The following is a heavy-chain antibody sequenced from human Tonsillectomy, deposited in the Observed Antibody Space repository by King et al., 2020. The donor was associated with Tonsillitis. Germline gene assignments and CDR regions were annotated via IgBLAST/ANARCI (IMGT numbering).Heavy chain of an antibody. D-gene: IGHD5-12*01. CDR2: INHSGST. J-gene: IGHJ4*02. V-gene: IGHV4-34*01. CDR1: GGSFSGYY. CDR3: ASLKEAKIVATIGVSL. Sequence: VQLQQWGAGLLKPSETLSLTCAVYGGSFSGYYWSWIRQPPGKGLEWIGEINHSGSTNYNPSLKSRVTTSVDTSKNQFSLKLSSVTAADTAVYYCASLKEAKIVATIGVSLWGQGTLVTVSS.